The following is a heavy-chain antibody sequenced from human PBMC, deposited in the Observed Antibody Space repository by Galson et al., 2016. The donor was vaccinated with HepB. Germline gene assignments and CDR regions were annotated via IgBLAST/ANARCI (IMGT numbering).Heavy chain of an antibody. Sequence: SETLSLTCTVSGGSISSSNYFWGWIRQPPGKGLERSGNFYNSGSTSYNPSLQSRVTIPVDTSKNRIPRKLSSVTAADTAVYHCARLYCSSTSCCGYCGMDVWGQGTTVTVSS. CDR1: GGSISSSNYF. V-gene: IGHV4-39*01. J-gene: IGHJ6*02. D-gene: IGHD2-2*01. CDR2: FYNSGST. CDR3: ARLYCSSTSCCGYCGMDV.